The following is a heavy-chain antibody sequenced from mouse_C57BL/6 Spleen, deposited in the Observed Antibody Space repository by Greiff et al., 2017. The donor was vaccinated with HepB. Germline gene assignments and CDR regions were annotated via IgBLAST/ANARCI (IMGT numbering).Heavy chain of an antibody. J-gene: IGHJ3*01. CDR1: GYTFTSYW. CDR3: ARKSPPYYSNYSFAY. Sequence: VQLQQSGAELVKPGASVKLSCKASGYTFTSYWMQWVKQRPGQGLEWIGEIDPSDSYTNYNQKFKGKATLTVDTSSSTAYMQLSSLTSEDSAVYYCARKSPPYYSNYSFAYWGQGTLVTVSA. V-gene: IGHV1-50*01. CDR2: IDPSDSYT. D-gene: IGHD2-5*01.